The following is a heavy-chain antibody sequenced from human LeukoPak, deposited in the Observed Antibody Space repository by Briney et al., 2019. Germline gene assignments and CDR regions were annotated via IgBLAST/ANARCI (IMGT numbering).Heavy chain of an antibody. V-gene: IGHV4-34*01. J-gene: IGHJ3*02. Sequence: SETLSLTCAVYGGSFSGCYWSWIRQPPGKGLEWIGEINHSGSTNYNPSLKSRVTISVDTSKNQFSLKLSSVTAADTAVYYCARTEAYFGAFDIWGQGTMVTVSS. CDR3: ARTEAYFGAFDI. D-gene: IGHD3-9*01. CDR2: INHSGST. CDR1: GGSFSGCY.